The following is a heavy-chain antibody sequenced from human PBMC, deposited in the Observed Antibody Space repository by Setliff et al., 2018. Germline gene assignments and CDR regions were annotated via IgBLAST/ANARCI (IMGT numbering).Heavy chain of an antibody. J-gene: IGHJ4*02. Sequence: PSETLSLTCTVSGASITNINYYWGLIRQPPGKGLEWIGSIFYSGRTFYNPSLKSRVTISVDTSKNQFSLTLSSVTAADTAVYYCARGRNIKLRLLDSWGQGKLVTVSS. D-gene: IGHD1-20*01. CDR3: ARGRNIKLRLLDS. V-gene: IGHV4-39*01. CDR1: GASITNINYY. CDR2: IFYSGRT.